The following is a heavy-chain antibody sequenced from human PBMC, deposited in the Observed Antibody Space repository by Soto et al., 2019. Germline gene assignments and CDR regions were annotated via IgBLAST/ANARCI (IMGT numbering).Heavy chain of an antibody. D-gene: IGHD1-26*01. CDR1: GYIFTTYG. J-gene: IGHJ4*02. Sequence: QVHLVQSGAEVKKPGASVKVSCKGSGYIFTTYGITWVRQAPGQGLEWMGWISAHNGNPNYAQKLQGRVTVTRDTSTSTAYMELRYLLSDDTAVYYCARGWDGDYWGQGALVTVSS. V-gene: IGHV1-18*01. CDR2: ISAHNGNP. CDR3: ARGWDGDY.